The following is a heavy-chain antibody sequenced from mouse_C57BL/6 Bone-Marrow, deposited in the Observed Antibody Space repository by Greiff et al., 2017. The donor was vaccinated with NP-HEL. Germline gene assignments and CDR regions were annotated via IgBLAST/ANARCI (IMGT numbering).Heavy chain of an antibody. CDR3: AGFYYDYDEFAY. D-gene: IGHD2-4*01. Sequence: QVQLQQPGAELVKPGASVKVSCKASGYTFTSYWMHWVKQRPGQGLEWIGRLHPSDSDTNYNQKFKGKATLTVDKSSSTAYMQLSSLTSEDSAVYYCAGFYYDYDEFAYWGQGTLVTVSA. CDR1: GYTFTSYW. CDR2: LHPSDSDT. J-gene: IGHJ3*01. V-gene: IGHV1-74*01.